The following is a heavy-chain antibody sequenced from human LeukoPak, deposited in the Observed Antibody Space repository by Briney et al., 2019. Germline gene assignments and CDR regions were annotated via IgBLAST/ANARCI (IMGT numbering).Heavy chain of an antibody. CDR3: AREGDVLLWFGELEFDY. Sequence: GASVKVSCKASGYTFTSYDINWVRQATGQGLEWMGWMNPNSGNTGYAQKFQGRVTMTRNTSISTAYMELSRLRSEDTAVYYCAREGDVLLWFGELEFDYWGQGTLVTVSS. CDR2: MNPNSGNT. CDR1: GYTFTSYD. J-gene: IGHJ4*02. V-gene: IGHV1-8*01. D-gene: IGHD3-10*01.